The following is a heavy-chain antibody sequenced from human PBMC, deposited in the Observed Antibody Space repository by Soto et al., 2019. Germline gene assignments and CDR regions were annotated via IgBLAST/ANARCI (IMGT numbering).Heavy chain of an antibody. D-gene: IGHD3-22*01. V-gene: IGHV3-30-3*01. J-gene: IGHJ1*01. Sequence: QVQLVEGGGDVVQPGRSLRLSCAASGFSLSTKPMHWVRQAPGKGLEWVALISNDGNAKDYADSVKGRFTVSRDNSKNTLYLQMDNLRPEDAARYYCVTEDRSSGCAGTFFHWGQGTLVTVSS. CDR2: ISNDGNAK. CDR3: VTEDRSSGCAGTFFH. CDR1: GFSLSTKP.